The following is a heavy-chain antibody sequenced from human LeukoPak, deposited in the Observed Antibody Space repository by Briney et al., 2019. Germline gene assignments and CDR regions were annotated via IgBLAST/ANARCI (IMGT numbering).Heavy chain of an antibody. CDR1: GGSISSYY. V-gene: IGHV4-59*01. CDR2: IYYSGST. Sequence: SETLSLTCTVSGGSISSYYWNWIRQPPGKGLEWIGYIYYSGSTNYNPSLKSRVTISVDTSKNQFSLKLSSVTAADTAVYYCARGKYYYGSGSYSFDYWGQGTLVTVSS. D-gene: IGHD3-10*01. J-gene: IGHJ4*02. CDR3: ARGKYYYGSGSYSFDY.